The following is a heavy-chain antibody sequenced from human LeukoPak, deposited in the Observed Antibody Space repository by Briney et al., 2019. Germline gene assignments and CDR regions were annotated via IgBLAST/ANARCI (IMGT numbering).Heavy chain of an antibody. J-gene: IGHJ4*02. V-gene: IGHV4-34*01. Sequence: SETLSLTCAVYGGSFSGYYWSWIRQPPGEGLEWIGEINHSGSTNYNPSLKSRVTISVDTSKNQFSLKLSSVTAADTAVYYCTRGPGIAAAGLFDYWGQGTLVTVSS. CDR3: TRGPGIAAAGLFDY. D-gene: IGHD6-13*01. CDR1: GGSFSGYY. CDR2: INHSGST.